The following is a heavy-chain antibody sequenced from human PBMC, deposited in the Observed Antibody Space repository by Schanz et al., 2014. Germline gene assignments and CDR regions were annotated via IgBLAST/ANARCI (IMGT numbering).Heavy chain of an antibody. Sequence: QVQLVESGGGVVQPGRSLRLSCAASGFTFSSYGMHWVRQAPGKGLEWVGVIWYDGSKTYYADSVRGRFTISRENSKNTLYLQMNSLRTEDTAVYFCAKSYDTSGYSGFDYWGQGTLVTVSS. CDR3: AKSYDTSGYSGFDY. CDR1: GFTFSSYG. D-gene: IGHD3-22*01. J-gene: IGHJ4*02. V-gene: IGHV3-33*06. CDR2: IWYDGSKT.